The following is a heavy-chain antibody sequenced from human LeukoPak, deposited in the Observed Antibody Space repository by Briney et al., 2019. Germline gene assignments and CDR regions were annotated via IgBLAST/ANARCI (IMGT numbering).Heavy chain of an antibody. J-gene: IGHJ6*03. CDR1: GFTFSSYG. CDR2: IRYDGSNK. V-gene: IGHV3-30*02. CDR3: AKKGLGSGRDYYYYMDV. D-gene: IGHD1-26*01. Sequence: GGSLRLSCAASGFTFSSYGTHCVRQAPGKGLEWVAFIRYDGSNKYYADSVKGRFTISRDNSKNTLYLQMNSLRAEDTAVYYCAKKGLGSGRDYYYYMDVWGKGTTVTVSS.